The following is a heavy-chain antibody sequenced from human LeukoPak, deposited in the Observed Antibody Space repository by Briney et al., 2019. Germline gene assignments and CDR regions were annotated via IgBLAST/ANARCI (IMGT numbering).Heavy chain of an antibody. Sequence: GVSLRLSCAASGFTFSSYVMSWVRQAPGKGLEWVSAISGSGGSTYYADSVKGRFTISRDNSKNTLYLQMNSLRAEDTAVYYCAKGRLRSFPYYFDYWGQGTLVTVSS. J-gene: IGHJ4*02. D-gene: IGHD4-17*01. CDR1: GFTFSSYV. V-gene: IGHV3-23*01. CDR3: AKGRLRSFPYYFDY. CDR2: ISGSGGST.